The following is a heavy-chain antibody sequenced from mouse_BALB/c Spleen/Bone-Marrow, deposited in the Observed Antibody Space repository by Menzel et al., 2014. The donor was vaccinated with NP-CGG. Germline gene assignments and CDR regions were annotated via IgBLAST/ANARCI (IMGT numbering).Heavy chain of an antibody. J-gene: IGHJ4*01. D-gene: IGHD2-1*01. CDR1: GYTFTSYW. CDR2: IDPSDSYT. V-gene: IGHV1-69*02. Sequence: QVQLKESGAEPVKPGASVKLSCKASGYTFTSYWMHWVKQRPGQGLEWIGEIDPSDSYTNYNQKFKGKATLTVDKSSSTAYMQLSSLTSEDSAVYYCALIYYGNYDYAMDYWGQGTSVTVSS. CDR3: ALIYYGNYDYAMDY.